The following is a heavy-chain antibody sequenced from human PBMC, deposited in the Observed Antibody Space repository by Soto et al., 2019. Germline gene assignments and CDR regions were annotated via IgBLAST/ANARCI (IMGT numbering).Heavy chain of an antibody. CDR3: ASTANPSGYDACDI. Sequence: GGSLRLSCAASGFTFSSYWMHWVRQAPGKGLVWVSRINSDGSSTSYADSVKGRFTISRDNAKNTLYLQMNSLRAEDTAVYYCASTANPSGYDACDIWGQGTMVTVSS. J-gene: IGHJ3*02. CDR1: GFTFSSYW. D-gene: IGHD5-12*01. V-gene: IGHV3-74*01. CDR2: INSDGSST.